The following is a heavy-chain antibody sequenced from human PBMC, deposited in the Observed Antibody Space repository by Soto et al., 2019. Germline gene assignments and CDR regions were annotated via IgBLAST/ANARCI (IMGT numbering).Heavy chain of an antibody. Sequence: EVQLVESGGGLVQPGGSLRLSCAASGFTFSSYWMHWVRQAPGKGLVWVSRINSDGSSTSYADSVKGRFTISRDNAENTLELQMNSLTAEDTAVYHCARGVGSSARNGMDVWGQGTTVTVSS. CDR1: GFTFSSYW. CDR3: ARGVGSSARNGMDV. V-gene: IGHV3-74*01. D-gene: IGHD6-6*01. CDR2: INSDGSST. J-gene: IGHJ6*02.